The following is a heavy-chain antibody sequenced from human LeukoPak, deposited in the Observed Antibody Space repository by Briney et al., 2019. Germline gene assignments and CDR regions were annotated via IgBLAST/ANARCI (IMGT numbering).Heavy chain of an antibody. CDR3: ARDRNCSGGGCFRSFDF. Sequence: SSETLSLTCTVSGGSLSSGGYHWTWIRQHPGKGLEWVGCVFHTGYTYYNPSLKSRLTISVDTSKNQFSLKLTSVTAADTAVYYCARDRNCSGGGCFRSFDFWGQGILVTVSS. J-gene: IGHJ4*02. CDR2: VFHTGYT. V-gene: IGHV4-31*03. D-gene: IGHD2-15*01. CDR1: GGSLSSGGYH.